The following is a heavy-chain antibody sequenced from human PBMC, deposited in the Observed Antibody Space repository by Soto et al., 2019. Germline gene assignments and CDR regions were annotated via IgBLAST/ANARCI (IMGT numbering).Heavy chain of an antibody. Sequence: PSETLSLTCTVSGGSISSYYWSWIRQPPGKGLEWIGYIYYSGSTNYNPSLKSRVTISVDTSKNQFSLKLSSVTAADTAVYYCAFANYDFWSGYLGPDVWGQGTTVTVSS. CDR2: IYYSGST. CDR3: AFANYDFWSGYLGPDV. V-gene: IGHV4-59*01. J-gene: IGHJ6*02. D-gene: IGHD3-3*01. CDR1: GGSISSYY.